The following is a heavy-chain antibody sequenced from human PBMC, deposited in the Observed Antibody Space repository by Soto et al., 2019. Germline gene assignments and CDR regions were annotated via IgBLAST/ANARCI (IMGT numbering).Heavy chain of an antibody. D-gene: IGHD1-26*01. CDR3: ARVPSESYSSGY. V-gene: IGHV1-3*01. CDR1: GYTFTSYA. J-gene: IGHJ4*02. CDR2: INAGNGNT. Sequence: QVQLVQSGAEVKKPGASVKVSCKASGYTFTSYAMHWVRQAPGQRLEWMGRINAGNGNTKYSQKFEGRATITRDTSASTAYMELSSLRSEDTAVYYCARVPSESYSSGYWGQGTLVTVSS.